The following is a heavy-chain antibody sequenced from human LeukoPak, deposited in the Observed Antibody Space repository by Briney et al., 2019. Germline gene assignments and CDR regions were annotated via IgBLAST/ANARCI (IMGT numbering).Heavy chain of an antibody. J-gene: IGHJ3*01. CDR1: GFTFSSYE. CDR2: ISSSGSTI. CDR3: ARDRVAVHAFDV. D-gene: IGHD3-22*01. Sequence: PGGSLRLSCAASGFTFSSYEMNWVRRAPGKGLEWVSYISSSGSTIYYADSVKGRFTISRDNAKDSLFLQMNSLRAEDTAVYYCARDRVAVHAFDVWGQGTMVTVSS. V-gene: IGHV3-48*03.